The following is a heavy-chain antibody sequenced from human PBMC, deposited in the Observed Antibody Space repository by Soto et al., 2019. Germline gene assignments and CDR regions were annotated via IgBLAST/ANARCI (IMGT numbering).Heavy chain of an antibody. D-gene: IGHD3-3*01. Sequence: QITLNESGPTVVRPTETLTLTCRFSGFSLTTSGVGVGWIRQSPGKAPEWLALIYWDDDKRYSASLKSRLPITKDTSKNQVVLTVSDLDPMDTATYYCAHRVLRTVFGFVTTTASYFDSWGQGTPVAVSS. CDR2: IYWDDDK. V-gene: IGHV2-5*02. CDR1: GFSLTTSGVG. J-gene: IGHJ4*02. CDR3: AHRVLRTVFGFVTTTASYFDS.